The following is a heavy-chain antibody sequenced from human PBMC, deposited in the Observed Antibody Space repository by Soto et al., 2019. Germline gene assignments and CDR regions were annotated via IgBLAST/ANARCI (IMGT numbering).Heavy chain of an antibody. CDR1: GFTFSSYS. V-gene: IGHV3-21*01. D-gene: IGHD6-6*01. CDR3: ARVNLVAGSAFYCAMDV. Sequence: GGSLRLSCAASGFTFSSYSMIWVRQAPGKGLEWVSSISGSSSYVYYVDSVKGRFTISRDDAKISLYLQMNSLRVEDTAVYHCARVNLVAGSAFYCAMDVWGRGTAVTVSS. J-gene: IGHJ6*02. CDR2: ISGSSSYV.